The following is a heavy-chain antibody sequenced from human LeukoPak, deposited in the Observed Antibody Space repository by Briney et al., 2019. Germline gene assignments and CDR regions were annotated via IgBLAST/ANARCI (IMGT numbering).Heavy chain of an antibody. D-gene: IGHD3-10*01. J-gene: IGHJ3*02. V-gene: IGHV4-30-2*01. CDR3: ARTMVRGVIDAFDI. Sequence: SETLSLTCTVSGGSISSGGYYWSWIRQPPGKGLEWIGYIYHSGSTYYNPSLKSRVTISVDRSKNQFSLKLGSVTAADTAVYYCARTMVRGVIDAFDIWGQGTMVTVSS. CDR1: GGSISSGGYY. CDR2: IYHSGST.